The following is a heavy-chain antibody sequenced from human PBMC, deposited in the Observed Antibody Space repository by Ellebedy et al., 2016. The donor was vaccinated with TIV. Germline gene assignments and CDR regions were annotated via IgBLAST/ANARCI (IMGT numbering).Heavy chain of an antibody. J-gene: IGHJ6*02. CDR3: ARDWSNSGNFFYGMDV. V-gene: IGHV1-2*02. Sequence: AASVKVSCKASGYTFTGYYIHWVRQAPGQGLEWMGWINPNSGGTNYAQKFQGRVTMTRDTSISTAYMDLSRLRSDDTAVYYCARDWSNSGNFFYGMDVWGQGTTVTVSS. D-gene: IGHD3-10*01. CDR1: GYTFTGYY. CDR2: INPNSGGT.